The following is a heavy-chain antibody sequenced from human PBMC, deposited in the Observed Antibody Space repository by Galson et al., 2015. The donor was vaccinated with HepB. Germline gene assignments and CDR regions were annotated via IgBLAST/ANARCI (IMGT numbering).Heavy chain of an antibody. Sequence: SVKVSCKASGYSFISYGISWVRQAPGQGLEWMGWIGGHNGETNYAQRLHGRVTMTSDTSTSTAYMELRSLRPDDTAVYYCARDQAQYLRGYFDSWGQGTLLIVSS. CDR1: GYSFISYG. J-gene: IGHJ4*02. CDR3: ARDQAQYLRGYFDS. V-gene: IGHV1-18*01. CDR2: IGGHNGET. D-gene: IGHD2-15*01.